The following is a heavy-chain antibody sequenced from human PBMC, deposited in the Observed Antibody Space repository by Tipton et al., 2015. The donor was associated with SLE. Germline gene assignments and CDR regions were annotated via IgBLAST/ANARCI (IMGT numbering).Heavy chain of an antibody. D-gene: IGHD4-17*01. CDR2: IKHGGST. CDR1: GGSFSGYY. J-gene: IGHJ4*02. CDR3: AREAAHGDYVSFDS. Sequence: LRLSCAVYGGSFSGYYWSWIRQPPGKGLEWIGEIKHGGSTNYNPSLESRVIISIDMSENQFSLKLRSVTAADTAVYYCAREAAHGDYVSFDSWGQGTLVTVSS. V-gene: IGHV4-34*01.